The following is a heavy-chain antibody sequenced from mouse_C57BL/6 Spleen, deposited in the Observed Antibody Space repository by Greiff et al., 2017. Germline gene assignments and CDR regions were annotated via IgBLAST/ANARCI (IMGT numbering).Heavy chain of an antibody. V-gene: IGHV1-80*01. J-gene: IGHJ1*03. CDR2: IYPGDGDT. CDR1: GYAFSSYW. Sequence: VQLQQSGAELVKPGASVKISCKASGYAFSSYWMNWVKQRPGKGLEWIGQIYPGDGDTNYNGKFKGKATLTADKSSSTAYMQLSSLTSEDSAVYFCARSPNPYWYFDVWGTGTTVTVSS. CDR3: ARSPNPYWYFDV.